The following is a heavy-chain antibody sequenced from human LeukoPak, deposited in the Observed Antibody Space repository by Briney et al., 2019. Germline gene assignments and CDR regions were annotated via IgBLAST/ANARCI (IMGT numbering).Heavy chain of an antibody. Sequence: GGSLRLSCAASGFSLSGYRMTWVRQAPGKGLEWVARLHADGVEQNYVDSVTGRFTMSRDNAKNSLDLQMNSLRVEDTAVYYCARGGYSFDYLGQGTLVAVSS. CDR2: LHADGVEQ. CDR3: ARGGYSFDY. CDR1: GFSLSGYR. V-gene: IGHV3-7*01. D-gene: IGHD5-18*01. J-gene: IGHJ4*02.